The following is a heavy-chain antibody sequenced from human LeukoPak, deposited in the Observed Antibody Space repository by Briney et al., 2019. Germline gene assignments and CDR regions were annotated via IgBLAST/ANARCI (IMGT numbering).Heavy chain of an antibody. Sequence: SETLSLTCSVSGGSIGTYYWSWIRQPAGEGLEWIGRIFTTGGANYNPSLKSRVTMSLDTSRNQFSLKLSSVTAADTAVYYCVRDGPSWGLLWGQGALVTVSS. V-gene: IGHV4-4*07. CDR3: VRDGPSWGLL. J-gene: IGHJ4*02. CDR2: IFTTGGA. D-gene: IGHD7-27*01. CDR1: GGSIGTYY.